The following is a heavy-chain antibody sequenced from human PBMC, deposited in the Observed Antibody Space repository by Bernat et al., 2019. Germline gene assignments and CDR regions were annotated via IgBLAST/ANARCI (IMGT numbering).Heavy chain of an antibody. CDR3: ACRGGVTAAAFYY. CDR2: TYYRSKWNY. Sequence: QVQLQQSGPGLLKPSQTLSLTCAISGDSVSSNSGAWNWIRQSPSRGLEWLGRTYYRSKWNYDYAVSVKSRITIRSDTSKNPFSLQLNSVAPEDTAVYYCACRGGVTAAAFYYWGQGTPVTVSS. J-gene: IGHJ4*02. CDR1: GDSVSSNSGA. D-gene: IGHD6-13*01. V-gene: IGHV6-1*01.